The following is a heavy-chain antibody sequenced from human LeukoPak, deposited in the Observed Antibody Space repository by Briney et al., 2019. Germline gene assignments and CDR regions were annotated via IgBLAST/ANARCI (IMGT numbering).Heavy chain of an antibody. CDR1: GFTFSSYW. CDR3: ARDTEVVVAATGLSY. Sequence: GGSLRLSCAASGFTFSSYWMSWVRQAPGKGLEWVANIKQDGSEKYYVDSVKGRFTISRDNAKNSLYLQMNSLRGEDTAVYYCARDTEVVVAATGLSYWGQGTLVTVSS. J-gene: IGHJ4*02. CDR2: IKQDGSEK. V-gene: IGHV3-7*01. D-gene: IGHD2-15*01.